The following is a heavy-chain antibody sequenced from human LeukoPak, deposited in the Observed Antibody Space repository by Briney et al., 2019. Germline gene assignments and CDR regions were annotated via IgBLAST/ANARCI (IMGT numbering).Heavy chain of an antibody. CDR1: AGTFSSYA. CDR2: IIPIFGTA. J-gene: IGHJ6*03. Sequence: GSSVKVSCKASAGTFSSYAISWVRQAPGQGLEWMGGIIPIFGTANYAQKFQGRVTITADESTSTAYMELSSLRSEDTAVYYCARSQWLSQTTYYYYYMDVWGKGTTVTVSS. CDR3: ARSQWLSQTTYYYYYMDV. V-gene: IGHV1-69*01. D-gene: IGHD3-22*01.